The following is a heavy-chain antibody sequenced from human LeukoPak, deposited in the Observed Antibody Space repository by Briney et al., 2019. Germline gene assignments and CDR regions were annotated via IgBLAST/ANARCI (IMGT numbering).Heavy chain of an antibody. CDR3: AREGVLRYFDWPFYYYGMDV. D-gene: IGHD3-9*01. CDR2: ISAYNGNT. CDR1: GYTFTSYG. V-gene: IGHV1-18*01. Sequence: ASVKVSCKASGYTFTSYGTSWVRQAPGQGLEWMGWISAYNGNTNYAQKLQGRVTMTTDTSTSTAYMELRSLRSDDTAVYYCAREGVLRYFDWPFYYYGMDVWGQGTTVTVSS. J-gene: IGHJ6*02.